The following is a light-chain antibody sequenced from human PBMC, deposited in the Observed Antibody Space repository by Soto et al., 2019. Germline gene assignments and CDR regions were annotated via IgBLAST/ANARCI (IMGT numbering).Light chain of an antibody. Sequence: EIVMTQSPATLSVSPGERVTLSCRASQSVSANLSCYQQKPGQAPRLLVYGASTRATGIPARFSGGGSGTDSTLTISSLQSEDFAVYYCQQYDNWPPGTFGQGTKVEIK. CDR1: QSVSAN. J-gene: IGKJ1*01. CDR2: GAS. V-gene: IGKV3-15*01. CDR3: QQYDNWPPGT.